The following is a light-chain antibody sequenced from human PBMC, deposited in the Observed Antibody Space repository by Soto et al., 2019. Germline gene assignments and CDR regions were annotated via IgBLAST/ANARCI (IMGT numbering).Light chain of an antibody. CDR3: QKYNSAPRT. CDR1: QGISNY. CDR2: AAS. V-gene: IGKV1-27*01. Sequence: DIRMTQSPSSLSASVGDRVTITCRASQGISNYLAWYQQKPGKVPKLLIYAASTLQSGVPSRFSGSGSGTDFTLTISGLQPEDVATYYCQKYNSAPRTFGHGTKVDIK. J-gene: IGKJ3*01.